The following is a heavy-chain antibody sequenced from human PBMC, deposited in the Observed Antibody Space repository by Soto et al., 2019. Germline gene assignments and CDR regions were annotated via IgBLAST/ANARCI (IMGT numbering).Heavy chain of an antibody. V-gene: IGHV4-34*01. CDR1: GGSLSGYY. D-gene: IGHD5-12*01. Sequence: QMQLQQWGAGLLKPSETLSLNCAVNGGSLSGYYWSWIRQPPGKGLEWIGEIKDGGRTNYSPSLKSRATISSDTSNNQFSLRLYSVTAADTGVYYCARGQEGVVATHWDQGTLVTVSS. CDR3: ARGQEGVVATH. CDR2: IKDGGRT. J-gene: IGHJ4*02.